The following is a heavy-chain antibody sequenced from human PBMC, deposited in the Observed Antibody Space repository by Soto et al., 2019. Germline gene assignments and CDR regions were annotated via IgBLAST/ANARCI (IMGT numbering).Heavy chain of an antibody. V-gene: IGHV3-23*01. D-gene: IGHD2-15*01. J-gene: IGHJ4*02. CDR1: GFTFSSYA. CDR2: VSIGGST. Sequence: GGSLRLSCAASGFTFSSYAMGWVRQGPGKGLEWVAVVSIGGSTHYADSVRGRFTISRDNSKNTLSLQMNSLTAEDTAVYFCAKRRGAGGHLDYWGQGALVTVSS. CDR3: AKRRGAGGHLDY.